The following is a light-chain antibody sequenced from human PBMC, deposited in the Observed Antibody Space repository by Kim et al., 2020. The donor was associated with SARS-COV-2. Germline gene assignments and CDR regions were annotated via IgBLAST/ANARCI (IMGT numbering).Light chain of an antibody. V-gene: IGLV3-1*01. Sequence: SYELTQPPSVSMSPGQTASITCSGDKLGDKYACWYQQKPGQSPVLVIYQDTKRPSGIPERFSGSNSGNTATLTISGTQAVDEADYYCQAWDSSTVVFGGG. CDR3: QAWDSSTVV. CDR1: KLGDKY. CDR2: QDT. J-gene: IGLJ2*01.